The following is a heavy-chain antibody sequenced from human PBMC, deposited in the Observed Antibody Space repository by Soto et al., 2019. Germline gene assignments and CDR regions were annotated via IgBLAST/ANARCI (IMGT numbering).Heavy chain of an antibody. J-gene: IGHJ3*02. CDR3: ARERSSPLDAFDI. CDR2: ISGSGGST. V-gene: IGHV3-23*01. CDR1: GFTFSSYA. D-gene: IGHD3-10*01. Sequence: PGGSLRLSCAASGFTFSSYAMSWVRQAPGKGLEWVSAISGSGGSTYYADSVKGRFTITRDNSKNTLYLQMNSLRAEDTAVYYCARERSSPLDAFDIWGQGTMVTVSS.